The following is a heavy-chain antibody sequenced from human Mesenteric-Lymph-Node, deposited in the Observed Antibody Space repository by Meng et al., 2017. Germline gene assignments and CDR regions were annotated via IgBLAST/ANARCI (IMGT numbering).Heavy chain of an antibody. V-gene: IGHV3-7*01. J-gene: IGHJ4*02. CDR2: IKQDGSEK. CDR1: GFTFSSYA. D-gene: IGHD6-25*01. Sequence: GESLKISCAASGFTFSSYAMSWVRQAPGKGLEWVASIKQDGSEKNYVDSVKGRFTISRDNAKNSLYLQMNSLRVEDTAVYYCSRTQQRIYWGQGALVTVSS. CDR3: SRTQQRIY.